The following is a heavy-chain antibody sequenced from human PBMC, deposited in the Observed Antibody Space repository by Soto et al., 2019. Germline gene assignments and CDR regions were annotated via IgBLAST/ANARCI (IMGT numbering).Heavy chain of an antibody. D-gene: IGHD5-18*01. CDR3: AREAINVDTARTYFDY. Sequence: QVQLVESGGGVVQPGRSLRLSCAASGFTFSSYGMHWVRQAPGKGLEWVAVIWYDGSNKYYADSVKGRFTISRDNSKNTLYLQMNSLRAEDTAVYYCAREAINVDTARTYFDYWGQGTLVTVSS. J-gene: IGHJ4*02. CDR2: IWYDGSNK. CDR1: GFTFSSYG. V-gene: IGHV3-33*01.